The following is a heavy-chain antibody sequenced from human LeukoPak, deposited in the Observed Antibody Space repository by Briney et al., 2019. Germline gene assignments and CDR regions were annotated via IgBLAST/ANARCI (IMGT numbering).Heavy chain of an antibody. CDR1: GGSFSGYY. Sequence: SETLSLTCAVHGGSFSGYYWSWIPQPPGKGLGWTGYIFYSGSTNYKPSLKSRVTISVDTSKNQFSLKLSSVTAADTAVYYCARENTVTTYHYYYMDVWGKGTTVTVSS. CDR2: IFYSGST. D-gene: IGHD4-11*01. CDR3: ARENTVTTYHYYYMDV. J-gene: IGHJ6*03. V-gene: IGHV4-59*01.